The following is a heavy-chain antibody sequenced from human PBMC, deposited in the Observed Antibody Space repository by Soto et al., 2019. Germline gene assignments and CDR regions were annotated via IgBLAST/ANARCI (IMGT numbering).Heavy chain of an antibody. CDR3: AKDRLRICSGGSCRTYYFDY. CDR2: ISYDGSNK. V-gene: IGHV3-30*18. Sequence: GGSLRLSCAASGFTFSSYGMHWVRQAPGKGLEWVAVISYDGSNKYYADSVKGRFTISRDNSKNTLYLQMNSLRAEDTAVYYCAKDRLRICSGGSCRTYYFDYWGQGTLVTVSS. J-gene: IGHJ4*02. CDR1: GFTFSSYG. D-gene: IGHD2-15*01.